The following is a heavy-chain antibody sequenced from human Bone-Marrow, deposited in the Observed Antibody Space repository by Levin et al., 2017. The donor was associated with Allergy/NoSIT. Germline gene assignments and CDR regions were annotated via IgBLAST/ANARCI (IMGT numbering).Heavy chain of an antibody. V-gene: IGHV3-73*01. J-gene: IGHJ6*04. Sequence: PGGSLRLSCAASGFTFSGSAMHWVRQAPGKGLEWVGRIRSKAVSYATEYAASVKGRFTISRDDSKNTAYLQMNSLKTEDTAIYYCSRDHYGTMGVWGKGTTVTVSP. CDR2: IRSKAVSYAT. D-gene: IGHD4-17*01. CDR1: GFTFSGSA. CDR3: SRDHYGTMGV.